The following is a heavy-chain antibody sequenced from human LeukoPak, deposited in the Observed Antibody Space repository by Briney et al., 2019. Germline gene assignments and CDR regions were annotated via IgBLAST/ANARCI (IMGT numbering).Heavy chain of an antibody. V-gene: IGHV4-4*07. CDR2: IYTSGST. CDR3: ARAKNGDVYHYYYMDV. CDR1: GDSISNFY. D-gene: IGHD4-17*01. Sequence: SETLSLTCTVSGDSISNFYWSWIRQPAGKGLEWIGRIYTSGSTNYNPSLKSRVTISVDTSKNQFSLRLSSVTAADTAVYYCARAKNGDVYHYYYMDVWGKGTTVTISS. J-gene: IGHJ6*03.